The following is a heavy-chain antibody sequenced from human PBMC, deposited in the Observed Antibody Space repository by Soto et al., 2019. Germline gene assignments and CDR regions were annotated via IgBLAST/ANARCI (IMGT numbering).Heavy chain of an antibody. CDR2: IRSKAYGGTT. CDR3: TSDPFSTILHFVY. V-gene: IGHV3-49*03. D-gene: IGHD3-3*01. Sequence: HPGGSLRLSCTASGFTFGDYAMSWFRQAPGKGLEWVGFIRSKAYGGTTEYAASVKGRFTISRDDSKSIAYLQMNSLKTEDTAVYYCTSDPFSTILHFVYWGQGTLVTVSS. J-gene: IGHJ4*02. CDR1: GFTFGDYA.